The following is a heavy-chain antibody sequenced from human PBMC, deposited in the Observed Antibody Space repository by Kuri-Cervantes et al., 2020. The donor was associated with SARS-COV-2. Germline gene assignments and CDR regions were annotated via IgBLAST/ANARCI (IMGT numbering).Heavy chain of an antibody. CDR1: GGTFSSYA. CDR3: ARDRGSSGWSWVYYYYGMDV. J-gene: IGHJ6*02. V-gene: IGHV1-69*13. D-gene: IGHD6-19*01. CDR2: IIPIFGTA. Sequence: SVKVSCKASGGTFSSYAISWVRQAPGPGLEWMGGIIPIFGTANYAQKFQGRVTITADESTSTAYMELRSLRSDDTAVYYCARDRGSSGWSWVYYYYGMDVWGQGTTVTVSS.